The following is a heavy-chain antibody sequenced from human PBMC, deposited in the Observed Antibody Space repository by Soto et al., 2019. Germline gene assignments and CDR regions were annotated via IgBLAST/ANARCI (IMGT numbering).Heavy chain of an antibody. V-gene: IGHV1-18*04. CDR2: MSAYNGNT. CDR3: ARAYPTLFGVVILSGICWFDP. Sequence: QVQLVQPGAEVKKPGASVKVSCKASGYTFTSYGISWVRQAPGQGLEWMGWMSAYNGNTNYAQKLQGRGTMTTDTSTSTAYVELRSLRSDEPDVYYCARAYPTLFGVVILSGICWFDPWGQGTLVTVSS. CDR1: GYTFTSYG. J-gene: IGHJ5*02. D-gene: IGHD3-3*01.